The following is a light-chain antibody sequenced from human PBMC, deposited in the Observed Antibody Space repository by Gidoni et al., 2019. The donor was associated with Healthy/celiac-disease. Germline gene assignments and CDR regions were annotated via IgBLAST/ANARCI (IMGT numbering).Light chain of an antibody. Sequence: VVMTQSPLSLPVTLGQRASISCRSSESRLYSDENTYLNWFKLRPGQPPRRLIYKVSNRDSGVPARFSGSGSGTDVTLKISRVEAEDVGVYYCMQGTHWPMYTFGQGTKLEIK. V-gene: IGKV2-30*01. CDR2: KVS. CDR1: ESRLYSDENTY. CDR3: MQGTHWPMYT. J-gene: IGKJ2*01.